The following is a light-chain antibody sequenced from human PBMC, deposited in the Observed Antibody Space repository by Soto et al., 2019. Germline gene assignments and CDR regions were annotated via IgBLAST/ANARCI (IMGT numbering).Light chain of an antibody. V-gene: IGKV3-11*01. CDR2: DAS. CDR1: QSITTY. CDR3: QQRSSSPLT. J-gene: IGKJ4*01. Sequence: EIVLTQSPATLSLSPGERATLSCRASQSITTYLAWYQQRPGQAPRLLIYDASYRATGMAARFSGSGSGTDFTLIISSLDPEDVAVYYCQQRSSSPLTFGGGTKVDIK.